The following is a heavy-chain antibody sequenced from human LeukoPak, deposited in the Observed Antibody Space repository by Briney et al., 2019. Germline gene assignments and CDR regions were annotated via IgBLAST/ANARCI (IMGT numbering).Heavy chain of an antibody. CDR2: ISSSGSTI. J-gene: IGHJ4*02. Sequence: GGSLRLSCAASGFTFSSYEMNWVRQAPGKGLEWVSYISSSGSTIYYADSVKGRFTISRDNAKNSLYLQMNSLRAEDTAVYYCARVGIGYSALDYWGQGTLVTVSS. CDR3: ARVGIGYSALDY. V-gene: IGHV3-48*03. CDR1: GFTFSSYE. D-gene: IGHD5-18*01.